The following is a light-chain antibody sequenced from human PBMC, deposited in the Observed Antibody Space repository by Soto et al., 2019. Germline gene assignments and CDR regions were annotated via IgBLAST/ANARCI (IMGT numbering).Light chain of an antibody. V-gene: IGKV3-20*01. CDR3: LLYDRSPCT. CDR2: GVS. CDR1: QSVSNNY. J-gene: IGKJ3*01. Sequence: EIVLTQSPGTLSLSPGERATLSCRASQSVSNNYLAWFQQKPGQAPKVLIYGVSSRATGISERLSGSGYGYDLTLTTSRVEPEEFAVYCCLLYDRSPCTVGPGTKVDIK.